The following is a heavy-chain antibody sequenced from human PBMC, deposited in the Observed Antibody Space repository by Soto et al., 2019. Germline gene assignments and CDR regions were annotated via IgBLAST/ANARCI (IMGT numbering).Heavy chain of an antibody. D-gene: IGHD1-26*01. Sequence: EVQLVESGGGLVQPGGSLRLSCAASGFTFSSYWMHWVRQAPGKGLVWVSRINSDGSSTSYADSVKGRFTISRDNAKNPLYLQMNSLSAEDTAVYYCARGGSLNWYFDLWGRGTLVTVSS. CDR2: INSDGSST. V-gene: IGHV3-74*01. CDR1: GFTFSSYW. J-gene: IGHJ2*01. CDR3: ARGGSLNWYFDL.